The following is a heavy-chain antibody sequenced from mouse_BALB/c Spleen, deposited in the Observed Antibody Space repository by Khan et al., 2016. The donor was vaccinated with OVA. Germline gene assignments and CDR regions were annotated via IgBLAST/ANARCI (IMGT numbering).Heavy chain of an antibody. CDR2: INTYTGEP. CDR3: ARPPYLSYTLDY. V-gene: IGHV9-3-1*01. Sequence: QIQLVQSGPELKKPGETVKISCKASGYTFTNYGMNWVKQSPGKALKWMGWINTYTGEPTYADDFKGRLAFSLVTSATTAYLQINNLKNEDTDTYFCARPPYLSYTLDYWGQGTSVTVSS. CDR1: GYTFTNYG. J-gene: IGHJ4*01.